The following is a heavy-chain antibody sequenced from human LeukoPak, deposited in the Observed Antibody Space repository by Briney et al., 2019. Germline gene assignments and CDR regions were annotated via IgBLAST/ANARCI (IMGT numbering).Heavy chain of an antibody. CDR3: ARVDSSWYFDY. V-gene: IGHV4-4*02. J-gene: IGHJ4*02. Sequence: TLXLTCAVSXGXXSSXNWWSWXRXPPGKXLEWIGEIYHSGSTNYNPSLHSRVTISLDKSKNQFALKLSSVSAADTAVYYCARVDSSWYFDYWGQGTLVTVSS. CDR2: IYHSGST. D-gene: IGHD6-13*01. CDR1: XGXXSSXNW.